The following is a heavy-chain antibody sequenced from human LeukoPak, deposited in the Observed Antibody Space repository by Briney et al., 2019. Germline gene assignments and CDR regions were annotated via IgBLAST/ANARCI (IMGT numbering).Heavy chain of an antibody. J-gene: IGHJ6*02. D-gene: IGHD3-10*01. Sequence: SGTLSLTCAVPGDSITSSNWWSWVRQPPGKRLEWVAEIHHSGSTNNNPSLKSRVTISVDKSKNQFSLKLNSVTAADTAVYYCARVVVRGVIAGMDVWGQGTTVTVSS. V-gene: IGHV4-4*02. CDR2: IHHSGST. CDR1: GDSITSSNW. CDR3: ARVVVRGVIAGMDV.